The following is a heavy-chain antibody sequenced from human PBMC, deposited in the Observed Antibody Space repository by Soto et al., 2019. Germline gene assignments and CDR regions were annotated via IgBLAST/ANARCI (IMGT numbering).Heavy chain of an antibody. Sequence: SETLSLTCIVSGGSISNYYWSWIRQPPGKGLEWIGYIYYTGTTKYNPSLKSRVTISVDSSKNQFSLKLDSVTAADTAVYYCARLGGYYQAFDSWGQGTLVTVSS. CDR1: GGSISNYY. D-gene: IGHD3-22*01. V-gene: IGHV4-59*08. CDR3: ARLGGYYQAFDS. CDR2: IYYTGTT. J-gene: IGHJ4*02.